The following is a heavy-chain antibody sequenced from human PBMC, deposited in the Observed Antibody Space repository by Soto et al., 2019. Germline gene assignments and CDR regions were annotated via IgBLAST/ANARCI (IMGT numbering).Heavy chain of an antibody. Sequence: GGSLRLRCAASGFPFRSFTMNWVRQAPGKGLEWVSTISSNSAYIYYTDALRGRFTISRDNAKNSLHLQMNSLRAEDTAVYYCTRDASRDSSARGWFDPWGPGTLVTVSS. CDR2: ISSNSAYI. CDR3: TRDASRDSSARGWFDP. CDR1: GFPFRSFT. V-gene: IGHV3-21*01. J-gene: IGHJ5*02. D-gene: IGHD6-13*01.